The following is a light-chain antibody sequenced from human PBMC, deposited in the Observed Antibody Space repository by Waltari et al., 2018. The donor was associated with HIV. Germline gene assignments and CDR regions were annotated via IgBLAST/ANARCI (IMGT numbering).Light chain of an antibody. Sequence: EIVLTQSPGTLSLTPGERATLSCRASHSVAGNSLAWYQQQPGQAPRLLIYGASSRATGIPDRFSGSGSGTDFTLTISRLEPEDFAVYYCQQYDSSPFAFGPGTKVDFK. CDR3: QQYDSSPFA. CDR2: GAS. J-gene: IGKJ3*01. V-gene: IGKV3-20*01. CDR1: HSVAGNS.